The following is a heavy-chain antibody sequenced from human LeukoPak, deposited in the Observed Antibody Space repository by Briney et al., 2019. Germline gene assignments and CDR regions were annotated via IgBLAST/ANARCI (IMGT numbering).Heavy chain of an antibody. CDR3: ARDLTLWSGSRYYYYGMDV. J-gene: IGHJ6*01. V-gene: IGHV4-61*02. CDR1: GGSISSGSNY. CDR2: IFGSGNT. D-gene: IGHD3-3*01. Sequence: KSSETLSLSCTAAGGSISSGSNYWRWIPQPGRKGLEWIMRIFGSGNTNYNLSLNSRVSISVATSKNQFSLKLSSVTAADTAVYYCARDLTLWSGSRYYYYGMDVWGQGTTVTVSS.